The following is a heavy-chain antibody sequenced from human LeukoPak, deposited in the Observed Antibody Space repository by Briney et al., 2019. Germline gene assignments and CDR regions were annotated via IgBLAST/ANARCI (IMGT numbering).Heavy chain of an antibody. CDR1: GGSFSGYY. CDR2: INHSGST. V-gene: IGHV4-34*01. CDR3: ARRLSLYYYGSGPMDV. J-gene: IGHJ6*02. D-gene: IGHD3-10*01. Sequence: PSETLSLTCAVYGGSFSGYYWSWIRQPPGKGLEWIGEINHSGSTNYNPSLKSRVTISVDTSKNQFSLELSSVTAADTAVYYCARRLSLYYYGSGPMDVWGQGTTVTVSS.